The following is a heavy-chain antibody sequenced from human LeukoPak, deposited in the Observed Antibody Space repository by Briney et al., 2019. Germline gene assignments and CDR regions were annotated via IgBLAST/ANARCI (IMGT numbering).Heavy chain of an antibody. Sequence: SETLSLTCTVSGGSISSHYWSWIRQPPGKGLEWIGYIYYSGSTNYNPSLKSRVTISVDTSKNQFSLKLSSVTAADTAVYYCARNRYYFEPLDYWGQGTLVTVSS. CDR3: ARNRYYFEPLDY. CDR2: IYYSGST. CDR1: GGSISSHY. D-gene: IGHD3-22*01. J-gene: IGHJ4*02. V-gene: IGHV4-59*11.